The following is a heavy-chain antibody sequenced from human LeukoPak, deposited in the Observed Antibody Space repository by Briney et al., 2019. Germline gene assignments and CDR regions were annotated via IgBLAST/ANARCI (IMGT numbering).Heavy chain of an antibody. CDR3: ARSNAHFDY. J-gene: IGHJ4*02. CDR2: ITSASSTI. Sequence: GGSLRLSCAASGFTFSSYSMTWVRQAPGKGLEWVSYITSASSTIHYADSVKGRFTISRDNDKNSLYLQMHSLRADDTAVYYCARSNAHFDYWGQGTLVTVSS. D-gene: IGHD4-4*01. CDR1: GFTFSSYS. V-gene: IGHV3-48*01.